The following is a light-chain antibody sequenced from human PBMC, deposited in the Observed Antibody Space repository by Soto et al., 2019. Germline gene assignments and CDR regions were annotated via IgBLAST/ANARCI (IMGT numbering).Light chain of an antibody. V-gene: IGLV1-44*01. CDR2: SNN. CDR1: SSNIGSNT. J-gene: IGLJ1*01. CDR3: ATWDFSLDAYV. Sequence: QSVLTQPPSASGTPGQRVTISCSGSSSNIGSNTLNWFQHLPGTAPKLLISSNNQRPSGVPDRFSGSKSGTSASLAITGLQSDDEADYHCATWDFSLDAYVFGTGTKVTVL.